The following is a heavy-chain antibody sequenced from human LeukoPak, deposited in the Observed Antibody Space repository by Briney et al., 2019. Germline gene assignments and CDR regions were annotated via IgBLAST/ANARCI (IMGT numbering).Heavy chain of an antibody. J-gene: IGHJ5*02. V-gene: IGHV3-74*01. D-gene: IGHD2/OR15-2a*01. CDR1: GFTFSSYW. CDR3: ARDPTSLYRFDP. Sequence: PGGSLRLSCAASGFTFSSYWMHWVRQTPGKGLVWVARINSDGSTTTYADPVKGRFTISRDNAKSTLYLQMNSPRAEDTAVYYCARDPTSLYRFDPWGQGTLVTVSS. CDR2: INSDGSTT.